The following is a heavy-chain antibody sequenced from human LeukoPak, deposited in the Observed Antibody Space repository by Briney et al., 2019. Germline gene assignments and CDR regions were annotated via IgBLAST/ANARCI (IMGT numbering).Heavy chain of an antibody. J-gene: IGHJ4*02. V-gene: IGHV5-51*01. Sequence: GESLKISCKGSGYRFSSDWIGWVRQMPGKGLEWMGIIYPGDSDIRYSPSFQGQVTISADKSISTAYLQWSSLKASDTATYFCARHKNLGYCSSTTCYAFDYWGQGTLVTVSS. CDR2: IYPGDSDI. D-gene: IGHD2-2*01. CDR1: GYRFSSDW. CDR3: ARHKNLGYCSSTTCYAFDY.